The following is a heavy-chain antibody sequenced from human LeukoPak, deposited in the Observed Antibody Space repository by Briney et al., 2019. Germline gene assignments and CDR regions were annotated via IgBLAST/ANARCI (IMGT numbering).Heavy chain of an antibody. CDR2: IYPGDSDT. J-gene: IGHJ4*02. D-gene: IGHD5-12*01. CDR3: ARGGYSGYALGDY. CDR1: GYTFSDYW. Sequence: AESLKISCEGSGYTFSDYWIGWVRQMPGKGLECMGLIYPGDSDTRYSPSFQGQVTISADKSISTAYLQWSSLKASDTAMYYCARGGYSGYALGDYWGQGALVTVSS. V-gene: IGHV5-51*01.